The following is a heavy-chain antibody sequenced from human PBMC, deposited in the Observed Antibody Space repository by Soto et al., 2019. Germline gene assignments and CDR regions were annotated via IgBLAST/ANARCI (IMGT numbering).Heavy chain of an antibody. J-gene: IGHJ4*02. D-gene: IGHD6-13*01. V-gene: IGHV3-23*01. Sequence: EVQLLESGGGLVQPGGSLRLSCVASGFTFGHYGMSWVRQAPGKGLEWVSVISGSSDYTDYTESVKGRFTISRDNSKNTLYLHMNSLTVDDTALYYCAKDSLPGIAAAGTVYWGQGTLVTVCS. CDR2: ISGSSDYT. CDR1: GFTFGHYG. CDR3: AKDSLPGIAAAGTVY.